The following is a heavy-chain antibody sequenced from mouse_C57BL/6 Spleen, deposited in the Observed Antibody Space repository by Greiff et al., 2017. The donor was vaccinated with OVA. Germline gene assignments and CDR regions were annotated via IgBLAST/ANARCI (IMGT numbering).Heavy chain of an antibody. CDR3: ASKGLYYGYDQSYWYFDV. D-gene: IGHD2-2*01. CDR1: GYTFTGYW. Sequence: QVQLQQSGAELMKPGASVKLSCKATGYTFTGYWIEWVKQRPGHGLEWIGEILPGSGSTNYNEKFKGKATFTADTSSNTAYMQLSSLTTEDSAIYYCASKGLYYGYDQSYWYFDVWGTGTTVTVSS. J-gene: IGHJ1*03. V-gene: IGHV1-9*01. CDR2: ILPGSGST.